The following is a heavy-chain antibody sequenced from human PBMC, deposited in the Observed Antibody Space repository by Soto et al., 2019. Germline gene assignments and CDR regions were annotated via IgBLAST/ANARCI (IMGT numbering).Heavy chain of an antibody. D-gene: IGHD3-22*01. CDR2: ISGSGGST. J-gene: IGHJ4*02. CDR3: AAAENYYESSGYYGPDY. Sequence: EVQLLESGGGLVQPGGSLRLSCAASGFTFSSYAMSWVRQAPGKGLEWVSAISGSGGSTYYADSVKGRFTISRDNSKNTLYLQMNSLRAEDTAVYYCAAAENYYESSGYYGPDYWGQGTLVTVSS. CDR1: GFTFSSYA. V-gene: IGHV3-23*01.